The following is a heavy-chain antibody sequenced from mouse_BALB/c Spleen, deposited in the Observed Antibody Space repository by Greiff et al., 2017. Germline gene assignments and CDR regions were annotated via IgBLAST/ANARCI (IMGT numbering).Heavy chain of an antibody. V-gene: IGHV5-9*03. Sequence: EVQGVESGGGLVKPGGSLKLSCAASGFTFSSYTMSWVRQTPEKRLEWVATISSGGGNTYYPDSVKGRFTISRDNAKNNLYLQMSSLRSEDTALYYCARSYYGNYFDYWGQGTTLTVSS. CDR3: ARSYYGNYFDY. CDR1: GFTFSSYT. D-gene: IGHD2-1*01. J-gene: IGHJ2*01. CDR2: ISSGGGNT.